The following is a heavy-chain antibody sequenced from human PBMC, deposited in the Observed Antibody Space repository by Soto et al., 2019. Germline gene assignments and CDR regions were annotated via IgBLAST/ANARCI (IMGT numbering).Heavy chain of an antibody. CDR1: GYTFTSYG. Sequence: ASVKVSCKASGYTFTSYGMSWVRQAPGQGLEWMGWIDVYNGNTKYVQKLEGRVTATRDTSTSTAYMELRSLRSDDTAVYYCARETSAASGIDYWGQGTLVTVSS. V-gene: IGHV1-18*04. J-gene: IGHJ4*02. CDR2: IDVYNGNT. D-gene: IGHD6-13*01. CDR3: ARETSAASGIDY.